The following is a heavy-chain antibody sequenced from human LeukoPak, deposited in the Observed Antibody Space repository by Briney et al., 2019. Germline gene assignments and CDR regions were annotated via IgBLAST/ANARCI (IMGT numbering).Heavy chain of an antibody. CDR2: IIPILGIA. Sequence: SVKVSCKASGGTFSSYAISWVRQALGQGLGWMGRIIPILGIANYAQKFQGRVTITADKSTSTAYMELSSLRSEDTAVYYCARDPSQLVFDYWGQGTLVTVSS. D-gene: IGHD5-24*01. V-gene: IGHV1-69*04. J-gene: IGHJ4*02. CDR1: GGTFSSYA. CDR3: ARDPSQLVFDY.